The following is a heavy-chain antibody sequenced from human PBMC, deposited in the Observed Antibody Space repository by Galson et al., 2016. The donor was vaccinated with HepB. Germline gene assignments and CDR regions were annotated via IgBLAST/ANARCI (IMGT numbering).Heavy chain of an antibody. D-gene: IGHD3-9*01. Sequence: SLRLSCAVSGFTFSSYSMNWVRQAPGKGLEWVSYISVSSSTINYADSVKGRFTISRDNAKNSLYLQMNSLRAEDTAVYYCARDRGGNYDILTGHYNVGFFDYWGQGTLVTVSS. CDR1: GFTFSSYS. J-gene: IGHJ4*02. CDR2: ISVSSSTI. V-gene: IGHV3-48*01. CDR3: ARDRGGNYDILTGHYNVGFFDY.